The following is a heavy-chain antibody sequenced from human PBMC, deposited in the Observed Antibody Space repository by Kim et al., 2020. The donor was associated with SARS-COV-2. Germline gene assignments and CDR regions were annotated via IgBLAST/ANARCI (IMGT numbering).Heavy chain of an antibody. Sequence: GNTGYAQKFQGRVTMTRNTSISTAYMERSSLRSEDTAVYYCARWSSSRTDWGQGTLVTVSS. D-gene: IGHD6-13*01. V-gene: IGHV1-8*01. J-gene: IGHJ4*02. CDR3: ARWSSSRTD. CDR2: GNT.